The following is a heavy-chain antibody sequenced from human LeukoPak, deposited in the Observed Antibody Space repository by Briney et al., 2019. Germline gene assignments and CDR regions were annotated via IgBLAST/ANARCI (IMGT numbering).Heavy chain of an antibody. CDR2: IYYSGGT. V-gene: IGHV4-59*08. J-gene: IGHJ3*02. CDR1: GDSISSYY. D-gene: IGHD5-24*01. Sequence: NPSETLSLTCTVSGDSISSYYWSWIRQPPGKGLEWIGYIYYSGGTDYNPSLKSRVTISVDTSKNQFSLKLRSVTAADTAVYYCARHVTISGPYDASDIWGQGTTVTVSS. CDR3: ARHVTISGPYDASDI.